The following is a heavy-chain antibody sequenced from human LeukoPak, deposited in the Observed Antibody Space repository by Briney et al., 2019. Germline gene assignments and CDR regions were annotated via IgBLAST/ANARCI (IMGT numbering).Heavy chain of an antibody. J-gene: IGHJ4*02. CDR2: IYTGGST. V-gene: IGHV3-66*01. Sequence: GGSLRLSCAASGFTFSSYGMHWVRQAPGKGLEWVSVIYTGGSTYYADSVKGRFTISRDNSKNTLDLQMNSLRAEDTAVYYCAREWDGYKFDYWGQGTLVTVSS. CDR1: GFTFSSYG. CDR3: AREWDGYKFDY. D-gene: IGHD5-24*01.